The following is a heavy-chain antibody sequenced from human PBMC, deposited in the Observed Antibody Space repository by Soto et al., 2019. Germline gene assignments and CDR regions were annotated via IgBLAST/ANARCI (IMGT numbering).Heavy chain of an antibody. D-gene: IGHD2-2*01. CDR1: GYTFTTFW. V-gene: IGHV5-10-1*01. CDR2: IDPRDSYT. J-gene: IGHJ5*02. CDR3: ARLYCSSSTYDSWFDP. Sequence: GESLKISCTGFGYTFTTFWISWVRQMPGRGLEWMGRIDPRDSYTNYSPSFQGHVTISVDKSISTAYLQWGSLKASDTAMYYCARLYCSSSTYDSWFDPWGQGTLVTVSS.